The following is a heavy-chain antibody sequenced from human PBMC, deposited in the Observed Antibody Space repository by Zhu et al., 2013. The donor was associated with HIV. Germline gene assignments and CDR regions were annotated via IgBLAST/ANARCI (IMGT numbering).Heavy chain of an antibody. J-gene: IGHJ4*02. CDR2: INPTSADT. CDR3: AREMDHGDYRTSDY. CDR1: GYTFTGYY. Sequence: QVQLVQSGPEVKKPGASVTVSCKTSGYTFTGYYMHWVRQAPGEGLEWMGWINPTSADTKIAQEFEGRVTMTRDTSIRTAYMELISLTSDDTAIYYCAREMDHGDYRTSDYWGQGTQVTVSS. D-gene: IGHD4-17*01. V-gene: IGHV1-2*02.